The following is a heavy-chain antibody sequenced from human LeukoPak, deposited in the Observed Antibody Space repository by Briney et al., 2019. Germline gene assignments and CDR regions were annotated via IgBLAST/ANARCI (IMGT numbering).Heavy chain of an antibody. CDR3: ASSDYYDSSGYPYFDY. V-gene: IGHV3-48*03. Sequence: GGSLRLSCAASGFTFSNYEMNWVRQAPGRGLEWVSYITSSGSLIYYADSVKGRFTISRDNAKDSLYLQMNSLRAEDTAVYYCASSDYYDSSGYPYFDYWGQGTLVTVSS. CDR1: GFTFSNYE. CDR2: ITSSGSLI. J-gene: IGHJ4*02. D-gene: IGHD3-22*01.